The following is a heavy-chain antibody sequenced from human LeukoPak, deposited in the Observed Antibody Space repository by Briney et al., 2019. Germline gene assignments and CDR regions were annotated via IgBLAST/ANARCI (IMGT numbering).Heavy chain of an antibody. CDR2: IYYSGST. CDR1: GGSFSSSSYY. CDR3: ACLGDYDFWSGYYVPGFDY. D-gene: IGHD3-3*01. Sequence: SDTLSLTCTVSGGSFSSSSYYWGWIRQPPGHGLEWIGSIYYSGSTYYNPSLKSRATISVDTTKNQFSLQLSSVTAADTAVYYCACLGDYDFWSGYYVPGFDYWGQGTLVTVSS. V-gene: IGHV4-39*01. J-gene: IGHJ4*02.